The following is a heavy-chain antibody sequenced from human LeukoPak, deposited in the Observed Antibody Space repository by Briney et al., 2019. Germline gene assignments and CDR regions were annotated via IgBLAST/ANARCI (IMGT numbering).Heavy chain of an antibody. V-gene: IGHV4-39*01. J-gene: IGHJ6*02. Sequence: SETLSLTSTVSGGSISSSSYYWGWIRQPPGKGLEWIGSIYYSGSTYYNPSLKSRVTISVDTSKNQFSLKLSSVTAADTAVYYCARPECYDSSGRMDVWGQGTTVTVSS. CDR2: IYYSGST. CDR1: GGSISSSSYY. D-gene: IGHD3-22*01. CDR3: ARPECYDSSGRMDV.